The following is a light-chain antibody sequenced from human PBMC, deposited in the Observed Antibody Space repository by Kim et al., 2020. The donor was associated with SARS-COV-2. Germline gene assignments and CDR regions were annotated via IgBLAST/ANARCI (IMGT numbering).Light chain of an antibody. J-gene: IGLJ2*01. V-gene: IGLV3-19*01. CDR3: NSRDSSGNHKGVV. CDR2: GKN. CDR1: SLSSYY. Sequence: GPTVLITCHRDSLSSYYASWYQQKPGQAPLLVIYGKNNRPSGIPGRFSGSSSGNTASLTITGAQPEDEADYYCNSRDSSGNHKGVVFGGGPQLTVL.